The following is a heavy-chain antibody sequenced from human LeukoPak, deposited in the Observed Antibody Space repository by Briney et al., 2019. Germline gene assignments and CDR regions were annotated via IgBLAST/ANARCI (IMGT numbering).Heavy chain of an antibody. CDR1: GYTFTSYG. J-gene: IGHJ4*02. CDR2: ISAYNGNT. D-gene: IGHD5-12*01. CDR3: ARGPRGGYRINTFDY. Sequence: ASVKVSCKASGYTFTSYGISWVRQAPGQGLEWMGWISAYNGNTNYAQKLQDRVTMTTDTSTSTAYMELRSLRSDDTAVYYCARGPRGGYRINTFDYWGQGTLVTVSS. V-gene: IGHV1-18*01.